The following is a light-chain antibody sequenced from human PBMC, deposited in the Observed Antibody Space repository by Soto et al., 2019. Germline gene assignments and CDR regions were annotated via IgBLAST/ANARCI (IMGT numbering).Light chain of an antibody. CDR3: HQYCISP. CDR1: QSISSNY. Sequence: EIVLTQSPGTLSLSPGERATLSCRASQSISSNYFAWYQQKPGQAPRLLIYGASSRATGIPDRFSGSGSGTECSLTISRLEPEDFAVYYCHQYCISPFGGGTKVEIK. V-gene: IGKV3-20*01. J-gene: IGKJ4*01. CDR2: GAS.